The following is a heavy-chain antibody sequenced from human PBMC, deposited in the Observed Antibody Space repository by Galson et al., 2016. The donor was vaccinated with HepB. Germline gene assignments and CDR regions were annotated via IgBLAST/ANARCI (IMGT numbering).Heavy chain of an antibody. CDR3: AQTSSGTYDS. D-gene: IGHD1-26*01. V-gene: IGHV3-23*01. CDR1: GFTSSSYA. J-gene: IGHJ5*01. CDR2: ISAGGGTT. Sequence: SLRLSCAASGFTSSSYAMSWVRQAPGKGLEWVSFISAGGGTTYYADSVKGRFTISRDDSTNTLFLQMNSLRAEDTAKFYCAQTSSGTYDSWGQGTLVIVSS.